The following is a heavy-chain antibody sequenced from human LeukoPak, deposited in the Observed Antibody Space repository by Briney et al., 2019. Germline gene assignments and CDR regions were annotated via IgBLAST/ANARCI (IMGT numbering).Heavy chain of an antibody. D-gene: IGHD6-19*01. CDR1: GGSISSSSYY. J-gene: IGHJ4*02. V-gene: IGHV4-39*01. CDR2: IYYSGST. CDR3: AKVGKGIAVAGRFDH. Sequence: SETLSLTCTVSGGSISSSSYYWGWIRQPPGKGLEWIGSIYYSGSTYYNPSLKSRVTISVDTSKNQFSLKLSSVTAADTAVYYCAKVGKGIAVAGRFDHWGQGTLVTVSS.